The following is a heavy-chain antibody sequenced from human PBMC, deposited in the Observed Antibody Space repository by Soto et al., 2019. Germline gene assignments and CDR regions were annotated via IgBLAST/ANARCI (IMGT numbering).Heavy chain of an antibody. CDR2: IRVADGLI. CDR3: ARDANYEPDY. D-gene: IGHD1-7*01. V-gene: IGHV1-18*01. Sequence: QVYLVQSGGEVKKPGASVQVSCKTSGYTFTRYGLSWVRQAPGQGLEWVGWIRVADGLIKYAERMEGRVTVTIDSPTSTAYMELRSRRPDDTAVYYCARDANYEPDYWGQGTLVTDSS. J-gene: IGHJ4*02. CDR1: GYTFTRYG.